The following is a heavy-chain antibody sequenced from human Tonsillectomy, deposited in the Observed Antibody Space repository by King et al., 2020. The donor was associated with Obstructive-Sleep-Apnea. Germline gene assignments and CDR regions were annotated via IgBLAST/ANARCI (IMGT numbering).Heavy chain of an antibody. V-gene: IGHV1-18*01. J-gene: IGHJ6*02. D-gene: IGHD5-24*01. CDR2: NSASNRNT. CDR1: FYTFTNYG. Sequence: QLVHSGAEVKKPGASVKVSCKASFYTFTNYGMTLVRHAPGRGPEWTGWNSASNRNTNHAHKLQGRVTTTTDTSTSTAYMELRSLRSDDTAVYYCARVGGGYNLDFYYGMDVWGQGTTVTVSS. CDR3: ARVGGGYNLDFYYGMDV.